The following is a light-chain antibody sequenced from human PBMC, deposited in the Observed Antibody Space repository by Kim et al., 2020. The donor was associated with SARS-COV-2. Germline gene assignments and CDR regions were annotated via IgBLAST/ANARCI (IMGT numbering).Light chain of an antibody. CDR3: QQYGNSPNT. V-gene: IGKV3-20*01. CDR1: QSVSSVY. J-gene: IGKJ5*01. Sequence: EVVLTQSPGTLSLSPGERATLSCRASQSVSSVYLAWYQQKPGQAPRLVIYGASSRATGIPDRFSGGGSGTDFTLTISRLEPEEFAVYYCQQYGNSPNTFGQGTRLEIK. CDR2: GAS.